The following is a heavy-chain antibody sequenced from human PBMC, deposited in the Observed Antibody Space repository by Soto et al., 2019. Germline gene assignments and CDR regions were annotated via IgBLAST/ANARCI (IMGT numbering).Heavy chain of an antibody. CDR1: VYTFTSYY. V-gene: IGHV1-46*01. CDR3: ARRPTVTTLFRAWFDP. Sequence: ASVKVSCKASVYTFTSYYMHWVRQAPGQGLEWMGIINPGNGNTSYAQKFQGRVTITRDTSTSTAYVELSSLRSEDTAVYYCARRPTVTTLFRAWFDPWGLGTLVTVSS. D-gene: IGHD4-4*01. CDR2: INPGNGNT. J-gene: IGHJ5*02.